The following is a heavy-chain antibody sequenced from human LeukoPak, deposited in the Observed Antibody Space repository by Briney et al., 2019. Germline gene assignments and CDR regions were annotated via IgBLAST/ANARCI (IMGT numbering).Heavy chain of an antibody. V-gene: IGHV4-59*08. J-gene: IGHJ5*02. Sequence: SETLSLTCTVSGGSISSYYWSWIRQPPGKGLEWIGYIYYSGSTNYNPSLKSRVTISVDTSKNQFSLKLSSVTAADTAVYYCARHKNRITIFGVVIPLFDPWGQGTLVTVSS. CDR1: GGSISSYY. CDR2: IYYSGST. CDR3: ARHKNRITIFGVVIPLFDP. D-gene: IGHD3-3*01.